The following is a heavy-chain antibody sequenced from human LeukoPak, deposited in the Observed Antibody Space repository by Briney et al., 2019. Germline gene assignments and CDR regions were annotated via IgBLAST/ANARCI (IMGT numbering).Heavy chain of an antibody. D-gene: IGHD1-14*01. CDR1: GGTFSSYA. J-gene: IGHJ5*02. Sequence: SVKVSCKASGGTFSSYAISWVRQAPGQGLEWMGGIIPIFGTANYAQKFQGRVTITADESTSTAYMELSSLIFEDTAVYYCAITGSHRGFDPWGQGTLVTVSS. V-gene: IGHV1-69*01. CDR2: IIPIFGTA. CDR3: AITGSHRGFDP.